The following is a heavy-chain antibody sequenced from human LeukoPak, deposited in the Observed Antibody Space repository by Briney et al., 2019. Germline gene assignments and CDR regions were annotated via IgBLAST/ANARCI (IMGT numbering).Heavy chain of an antibody. D-gene: IGHD3-3*01. CDR2: IYHSGST. J-gene: IGHJ3*02. Sequence: SGTLSLTCAVSGGSISSSNWWSWVRQPPGKGLEWIGEIYHSGSTNYNPSLKSRVTISIDTSKNQFSLHLRSVTAADTAVYFCARNFWGAFDIWGQGTTVTVSS. V-gene: IGHV4-4*02. CDR3: ARNFWGAFDI. CDR1: GGSISSSNW.